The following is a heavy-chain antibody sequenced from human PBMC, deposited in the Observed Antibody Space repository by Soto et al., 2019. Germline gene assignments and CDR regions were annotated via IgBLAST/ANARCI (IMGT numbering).Heavy chain of an antibody. CDR1: GFTFSSYA. D-gene: IGHD3-22*01. Sequence: QVQLVESGGGVVQPGRSLRLSCAASGFTFSSYAMHWVRQAPGKGLEWVAVISYDGSNKYYADSVKGRFTISRDNSKNTLYLQMNSVRAEDTAVYYCARPPLLDSRPDAFDIWGKGTMVTVSS. V-gene: IGHV3-30-3*01. CDR2: ISYDGSNK. CDR3: ARPPLLDSRPDAFDI. J-gene: IGHJ3*02.